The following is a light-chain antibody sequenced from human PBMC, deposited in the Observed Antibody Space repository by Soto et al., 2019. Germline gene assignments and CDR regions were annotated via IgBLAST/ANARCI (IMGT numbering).Light chain of an antibody. J-gene: IGKJ1*01. CDR1: QSVKGSY. CDR2: DAS. CDR3: QQYASSPQT. Sequence: LAPRGRATLSCRASQSVKGSYLAWYRQKPGQTPRLLIYDASTRATGIPDRFSGSGSGTDFTLTISGLEPEDFAVYCCQQYASSPQTFGQGTKVEF. V-gene: IGKV3-20*01.